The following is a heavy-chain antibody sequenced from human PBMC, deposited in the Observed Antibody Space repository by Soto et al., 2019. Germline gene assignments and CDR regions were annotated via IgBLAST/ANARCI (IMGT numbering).Heavy chain of an antibody. CDR3: ARRYGSAIDY. V-gene: IGHV4-59*08. CDR2: IYYSGST. Sequence: SQTLSLTCTVSCVTISRWHWSWIRQPPGKGLEWIGYIYYSGSTNCNPSLKSRVTISVDTSKNQFSLKLSSVTAADTAVYYCARRYGSAIDYWGQGTLVTVSS. J-gene: IGHJ4*02. D-gene: IGHD1-26*01. CDR1: CVTISRWH.